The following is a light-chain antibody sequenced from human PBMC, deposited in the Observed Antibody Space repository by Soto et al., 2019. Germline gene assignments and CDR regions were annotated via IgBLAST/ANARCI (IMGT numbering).Light chain of an antibody. CDR2: VAT. J-gene: IGKJ2*01. Sequence: EIVLTQSPGTLSLSPGERATLSCRASQSVYRGYLAWYQQKPGQAPRLLIYVATSRATGIPDRFSGSGSGTDFTLTITRLEPEDFAVYYCQQYGNSPPYTFGQGTNLEIK. CDR1: QSVYRGY. CDR3: QQYGNSPPYT. V-gene: IGKV3-20*01.